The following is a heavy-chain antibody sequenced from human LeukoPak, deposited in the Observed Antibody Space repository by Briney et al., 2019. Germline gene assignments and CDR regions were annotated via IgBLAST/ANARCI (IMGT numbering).Heavy chain of an antibody. D-gene: IGHD1-1*01. Sequence: SETLSLTCAVYGGSFSGYYWSWIRQPPGKGLEWIGEINQSGSTNYNPSLKSRVTISVDRSKNQFSLKLSSVTAADTAVYFCARRAYSAAYWKHFDYWGQGTLVTVSS. CDR2: INQSGST. CDR3: ARRAYSAAYWKHFDY. V-gene: IGHV4-34*01. CDR1: GGSFSGYY. J-gene: IGHJ4*02.